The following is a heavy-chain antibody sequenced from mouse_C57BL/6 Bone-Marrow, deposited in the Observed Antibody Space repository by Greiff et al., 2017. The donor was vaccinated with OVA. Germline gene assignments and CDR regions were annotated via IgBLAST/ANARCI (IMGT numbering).Heavy chain of an antibody. CDR2: IDPENGDT. J-gene: IGHJ1*03. CDR3: TRLLRYGYFDV. V-gene: IGHV14-4*01. Sequence: EVQLVESGAELVRPGASVKLSCTASGFNIKDDYMHWVKQRPEQGLEWIGWIDPENGDTEYASKFQGKATITADTSSNTAYLQLSSLTSEDTAVYYCTRLLRYGYFDVWGTGTTVTVSS. D-gene: IGHD1-1*01. CDR1: GFNIKDDY.